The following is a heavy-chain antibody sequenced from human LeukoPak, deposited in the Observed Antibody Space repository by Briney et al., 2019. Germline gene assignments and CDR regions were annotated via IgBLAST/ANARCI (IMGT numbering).Heavy chain of an antibody. Sequence: PSETLSLTCTVSGGSISTYYWSWIRQPPGKGLEWIGYTHYTGSTDYNPSLKSRVTISVDTSKNQFSLNLSSVTAADTAVYYCARGYYFDYWGQGTLVTVSS. V-gene: IGHV4-59*01. CDR1: GGSISTYY. J-gene: IGHJ4*02. CDR3: ARGYYFDY. CDR2: THYTGST.